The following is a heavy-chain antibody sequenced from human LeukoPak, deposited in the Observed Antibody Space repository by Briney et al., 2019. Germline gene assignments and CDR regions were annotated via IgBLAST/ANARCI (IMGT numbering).Heavy chain of an antibody. CDR1: GYTFTSYG. J-gene: IGHJ4*02. V-gene: IGHV1-18*01. Sequence: GASVKVSCKASGYTFTSYGTSWVRQAPGQGLEWMGWISGYSGNTNYAQKLQGRVTMTTDTSTSTAYMELRSLRSDDTAVYYCARDPYSSGSGLADYWGQGTLVTVSS. CDR3: ARDPYSSGSGLADY. D-gene: IGHD6-19*01. CDR2: ISGYSGNT.